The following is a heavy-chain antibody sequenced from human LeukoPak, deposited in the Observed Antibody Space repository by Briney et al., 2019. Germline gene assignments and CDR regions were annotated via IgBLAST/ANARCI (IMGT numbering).Heavy chain of an antibody. CDR1: GFTFSSYA. CDR3: AKDHDDILTGRYYYMDV. J-gene: IGHJ6*03. D-gene: IGHD3-9*01. V-gene: IGHV3-23*01. CDR2: ISGSGGST. Sequence: GGSLRLSCAASGFTFSSYAMSWVRQAPGKGLEWVSAISGSGGSTYYADSVKGRFTISRDNSKNTLYLQMNSLRAEDTAVYYCAKDHDDILTGRYYYMDVWGEGTTVTVSS.